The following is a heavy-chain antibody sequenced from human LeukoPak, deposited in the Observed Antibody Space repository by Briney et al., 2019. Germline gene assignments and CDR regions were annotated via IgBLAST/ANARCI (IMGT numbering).Heavy chain of an antibody. CDR2: IKSDGST. CDR1: EFTFSSYW. Sequence: GGSLRLSCAASEFTFSSYWMHWVRQAPGKGLVWVSRIKSDGSTRYADSVKGRFTISRDNAKNTVSLQMNSLRAEDTGVYYCARAPSEIGGYYPEYFRHWGQGTLVTVSS. V-gene: IGHV3-74*01. CDR3: ARAPSEIGGYYPEYFRH. D-gene: IGHD3-22*01. J-gene: IGHJ1*01.